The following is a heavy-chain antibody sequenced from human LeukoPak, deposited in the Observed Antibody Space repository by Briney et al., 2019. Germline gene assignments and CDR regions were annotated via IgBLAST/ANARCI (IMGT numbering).Heavy chain of an antibody. CDR2: ISTDGRDK. CDR1: GFSFSNYA. CDR3: ARDSAAAAVYYFDY. D-gene: IGHD6-13*01. J-gene: IGHJ4*02. Sequence: GRSLRLSCAASGFSFSNYAMHWVRQTPGEGLVWVAVISTDGRDKHYADSVKGRFTISRDNFKSTLYLQMNSLRAEDTAVCYCARDSAAAAVYYFDYWGQGTLVTVSS. V-gene: IGHV3-30*04.